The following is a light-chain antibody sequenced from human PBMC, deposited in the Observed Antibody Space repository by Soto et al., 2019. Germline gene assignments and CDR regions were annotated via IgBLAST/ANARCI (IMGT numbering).Light chain of an antibody. CDR2: AAS. CDR3: QQSYSTTWT. CDR1: QGISTY. V-gene: IGKV1-39*01. Sequence: DIQMTQSPSSVSASVGDRVTITCRASQGISTYLNCYQQKPGKAPKLLIYAASSLQSGVPSRFSGSGSETDFTLTISSLQPEDFATYSCQQSYSTTWTFGQGTKV. J-gene: IGKJ1*01.